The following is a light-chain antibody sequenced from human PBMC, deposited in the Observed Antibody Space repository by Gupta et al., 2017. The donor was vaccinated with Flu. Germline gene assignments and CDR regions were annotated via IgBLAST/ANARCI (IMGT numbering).Light chain of an antibody. CDR2: EVN. J-gene: IGLJ2*01. Sequence: QSVTISCTGTSSDVGSYDYVSWYQQRPGNAHRLMIYEVNKRPAGVPDRFSGSKSGNTASLTVSGLQAEDEDYYYCSALAGSSVLFGGGTKLIVL. V-gene: IGLV2-8*01. CDR1: SSDVGSYDY. CDR3: SALAGSSVL.